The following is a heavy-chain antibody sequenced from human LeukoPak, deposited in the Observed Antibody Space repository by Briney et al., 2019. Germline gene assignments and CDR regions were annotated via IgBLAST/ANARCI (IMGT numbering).Heavy chain of an antibody. V-gene: IGHV3-66*01. Sequence: GGALRLSCAASGFTVSSNYMSWVRQAPGKGLDWVSVIYSGDNTYYADSVKGRFTISRDNSKNTLYLQMNSLRVEDTAVYYCARNGGRSFYFDSWGQGTLVTVSS. CDR1: GFTVSSNY. D-gene: IGHD2-8*01. J-gene: IGHJ4*02. CDR3: ARNGGRSFYFDS. CDR2: IYSGDNT.